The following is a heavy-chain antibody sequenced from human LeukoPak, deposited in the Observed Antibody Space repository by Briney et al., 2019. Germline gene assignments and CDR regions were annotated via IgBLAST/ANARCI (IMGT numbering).Heavy chain of an antibody. CDR3: ASGGPLRLDYFDY. D-gene: IGHD2-15*01. CDR1: GGTFSSYA. V-gene: IGHV1-69*04. J-gene: IGHJ4*02. Sequence: SVTVSFTASGGTFSSYAISWVRQAPGQGLEWMGRIIPILGIANYAQKFQGRVTITADKSTSTAYMELSSLRSEDTAVYYCASGGPLRLDYFDYWGQGPLVTVSS. CDR2: IIPILGIA.